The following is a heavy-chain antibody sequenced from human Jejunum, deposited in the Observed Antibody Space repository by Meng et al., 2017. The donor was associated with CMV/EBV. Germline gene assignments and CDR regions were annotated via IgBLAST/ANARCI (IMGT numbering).Heavy chain of an antibody. V-gene: IGHV1-2*02. CDR2: INPKNGGP. D-gene: IGHD1-14*01. Sequence: CKASGYPFTDYYMHWVRLAPGQAPEWMGWINPKNGGPRYAAKFQGRVTLTSDTSLNTAFLDLSGLTSDDTAVYYCTRRKTDTGWVYWGQGTLVTVSS. CDR1: GYPFTDYY. J-gene: IGHJ4*02. CDR3: TRRKTDTGWVY.